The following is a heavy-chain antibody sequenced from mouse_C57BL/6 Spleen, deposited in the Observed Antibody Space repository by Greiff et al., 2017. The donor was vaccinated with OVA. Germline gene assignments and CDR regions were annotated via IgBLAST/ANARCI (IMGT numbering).Heavy chain of an antibody. D-gene: IGHD1-1*01. CDR3: ARSDYGSSYPDY. CDR1: GYSFTSYY. Sequence: QVHVKQSGPELVKPGASVKISCKASGYSFTSYYIHWVKQRPGQGLEWIGWIYPGSGNTKYNEKFKGKATLTADTSSSTAYMQLSSLTSEDSAVYYCARSDYGSSYPDYWGQGTTLTVSS. CDR2: IYPGSGNT. V-gene: IGHV1-66*01. J-gene: IGHJ2*01.